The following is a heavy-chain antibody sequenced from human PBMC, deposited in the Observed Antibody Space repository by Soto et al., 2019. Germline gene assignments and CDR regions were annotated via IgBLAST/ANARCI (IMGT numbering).Heavy chain of an antibody. CDR2: IYYSGST. D-gene: IGHD1-20*01. V-gene: IGHV4-30-4*01. Sequence: QVQLQESGPGLVKPSQTLSLTCTVSGGSISSGDDFWTWIRQPPGKGLEWIGYIYYSGSTYYNPSLKSRLTMSVDTSKNQFSLKLSSVTAADTSVYYCARDRAKWKDYYYYGMEVWGQGTTVTGSS. CDR1: GGSISSGDDF. CDR3: ARDRAKWKDYYYYGMEV. J-gene: IGHJ6*02.